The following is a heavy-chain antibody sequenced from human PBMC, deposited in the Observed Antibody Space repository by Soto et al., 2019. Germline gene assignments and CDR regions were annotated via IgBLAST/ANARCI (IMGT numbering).Heavy chain of an antibody. CDR3: ARAIWFGELGNYYYYGMDV. J-gene: IGHJ6*02. CDR1: GGSFSGYY. Sequence: PSETLSLTCAVYGGSFSGYYWSWIRQPPGKGLEWIGEINHSGSTNYNPSLKSRVTISVDTSKNQFSLKLSSVTAADTAVYYCARAIWFGELGNYYYYGMDVWGQGTTVTVSS. CDR2: INHSGST. V-gene: IGHV4-34*01. D-gene: IGHD3-10*01.